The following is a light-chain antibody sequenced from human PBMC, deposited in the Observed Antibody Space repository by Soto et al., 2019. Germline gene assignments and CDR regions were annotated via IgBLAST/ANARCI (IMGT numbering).Light chain of an antibody. CDR1: QSVGSN. CDR3: QQYDTWWT. CDR2: GAS. V-gene: IGKV3-15*01. Sequence: EIVMTQSPATLSVSPGERATLPCRASQSVGSNLAWYQKKPGQAPRLLIYGASTRATGIPARFSGSGSGTDFTLTSSILQSEDFAVYYCQQYDTWWTFGQGTRVEIK. J-gene: IGKJ1*01.